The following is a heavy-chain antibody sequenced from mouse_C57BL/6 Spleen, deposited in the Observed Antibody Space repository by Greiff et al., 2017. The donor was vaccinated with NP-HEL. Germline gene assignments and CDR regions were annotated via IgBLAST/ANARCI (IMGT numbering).Heavy chain of an antibody. CDR1: GFTFSDYG. V-gene: IGHV5-17*01. J-gene: IGHJ2*01. Sequence: EVKLVESGGGLVKPGGSLKLSCAASGFTFSDYGMHWVRQAPEKGLEWVAYISSGSSTIYYADTVKGRFTISRDNAKNTLFLQMTRLRSEDTAMYYCARSIITTVVAPPLFDYWGQGTTLTVSS. CDR2: ISSGSSTI. CDR3: ARSIITTVVAPPLFDY. D-gene: IGHD1-1*01.